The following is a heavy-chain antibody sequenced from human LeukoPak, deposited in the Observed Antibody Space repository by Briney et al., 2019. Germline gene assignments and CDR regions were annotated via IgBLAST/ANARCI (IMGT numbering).Heavy chain of an antibody. Sequence: PGGSLRLSCAASGFAFDNFAMHWVRRAPGKGLEWVSAISGSGGSTYYADSVKGRFTISRDNSKNTLYLQMNSLRAEDTAVYYCAKAPNDYWGQGTLVTVSS. CDR2: ISGSGGST. CDR3: AKAPNDY. V-gene: IGHV3-23*01. J-gene: IGHJ4*02. CDR1: GFAFDNFA.